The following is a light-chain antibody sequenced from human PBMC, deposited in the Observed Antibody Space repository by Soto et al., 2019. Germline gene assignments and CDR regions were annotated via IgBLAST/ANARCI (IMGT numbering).Light chain of an antibody. J-gene: IGLJ1*01. CDR1: RSNIGSNT. CDR3: AAWDDSLVGYV. V-gene: IGLV1-44*01. Sequence: QPVLTQPPSASGTPGQRVTISCSGSRSNIGSNTVNWYQQLPGTVPKLLIYRNNQRPSGVPDRFSGSKSGTSASLAISGLQSDDEADYYCAAWDDSLVGYVFGTGTKLTVL. CDR2: RNN.